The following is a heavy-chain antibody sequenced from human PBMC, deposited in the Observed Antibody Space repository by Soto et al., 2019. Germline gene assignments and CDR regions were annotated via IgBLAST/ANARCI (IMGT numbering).Heavy chain of an antibody. V-gene: IGHV4-61*01. Sequence: QVQLQESGPGLVKLSETLSLTCTVSGGSVSSGNYYWTWIRQPPGKGLEWSGYISYSGSTSYNPSLKSRVTISVDTSKNQFSLKLSSMTAADAAVYYCARSYSSGWEAGARFDYWGQGTLVPVSS. CDR3: ARSYSSGWEAGARFDY. J-gene: IGHJ4*02. D-gene: IGHD6-19*01. CDR2: ISYSGST. CDR1: GGSVSSGNYY.